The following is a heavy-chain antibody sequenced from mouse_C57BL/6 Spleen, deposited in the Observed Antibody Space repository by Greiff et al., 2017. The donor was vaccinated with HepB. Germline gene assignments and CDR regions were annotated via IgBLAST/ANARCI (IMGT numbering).Heavy chain of an antibody. V-gene: IGHV1-54*01. CDR3: ARRLLQGFDY. J-gene: IGHJ2*01. CDR2: INPGSGGT. Sequence: VKLMESGAELVRPGTSVKVSCKASGYAFTNYLIEWVKQRPGQGLEWIGVINPGSGGTNYNEKFKGKATLTADKSSSTAYMQLSSLTSEDSAVYFCARRLLQGFDYWGQGTTLTVSS. CDR1: GYAFTNYL. D-gene: IGHD2-3*01.